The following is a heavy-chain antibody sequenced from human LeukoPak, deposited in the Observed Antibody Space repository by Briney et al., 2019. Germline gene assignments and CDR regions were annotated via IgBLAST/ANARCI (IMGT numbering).Heavy chain of an antibody. J-gene: IGHJ2*01. V-gene: IGHV4-4*09. CDR1: GGSISSYY. CDR2: IYTSGST. Sequence: PSETLSLTCTVSGGSISSYYWSWIRQPPGKGLEWIGYIYTSGSTNCNPSLKSRVTISVDTSKNQFSLKLSSVTAADTAVYYCARQDGDYWYFDLWGRGTLVTVSS. CDR3: ARQDGDYWYFDL. D-gene: IGHD4-17*01.